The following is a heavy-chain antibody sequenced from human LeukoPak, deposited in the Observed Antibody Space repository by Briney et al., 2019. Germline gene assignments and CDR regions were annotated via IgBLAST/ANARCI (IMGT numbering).Heavy chain of an antibody. CDR3: ATVDYYHSSGYPPPHI. CDR1: GYTFTNYY. Sequence: ASVTVSCKASGYTFTNYYMHWVRQAPGQGLEWMGWINPNSGGTNYAQKFQGRVTMTRDTSISTAYMELSRLRSDDTAVYYCATVDYYHSSGYPPPHIWGQATMVTVSS. J-gene: IGHJ3*02. V-gene: IGHV1-2*02. CDR2: INPNSGGT. D-gene: IGHD3-22*01.